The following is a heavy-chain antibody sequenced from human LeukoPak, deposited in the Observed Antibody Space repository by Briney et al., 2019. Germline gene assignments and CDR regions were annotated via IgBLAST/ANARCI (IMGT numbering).Heavy chain of an antibody. J-gene: IGHJ6*02. V-gene: IGHV4-34*01. D-gene: IGHD6-19*01. CDR2: INHDGST. Sequence: PSETLSLTCAVYGGSFSGYYWSWIRQPPGKGLEWIGEINHDGSTKSNPSLKSRVTISVDTSKNQFSLKLSSVTAADTAVYYCARDHATYSSGLTYYYGMDVWGQGTTVTVSS. CDR3: ARDHATYSSGLTYYYGMDV. CDR1: GGSFSGYY.